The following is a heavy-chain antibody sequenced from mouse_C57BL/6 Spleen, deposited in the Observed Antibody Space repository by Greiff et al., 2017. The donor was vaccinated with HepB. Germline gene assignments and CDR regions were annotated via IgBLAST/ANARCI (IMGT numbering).Heavy chain of an antibody. V-gene: IGHV1-15*01. CDR2: IDPETGGT. J-gene: IGHJ2*01. CDR3: TRWLGYFDY. D-gene: IGHD3-3*01. CDR1: GYTFTDYE. Sequence: VQLQQSGAELVRPGASVTLSCKASGYTFTDYEMHWVKQTPVHGLEWIGAIDPETGGTAYNQKFKGKAILTADKSSSTAYMELRILTSEDSAVYYCTRWLGYFDYWGQGTTLTVSS.